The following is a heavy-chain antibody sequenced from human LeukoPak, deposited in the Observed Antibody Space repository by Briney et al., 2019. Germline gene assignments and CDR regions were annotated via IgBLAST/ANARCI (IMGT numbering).Heavy chain of an antibody. J-gene: IGHJ4*02. V-gene: IGHV5-51*01. CDR2: IYPGYSNI. D-gene: IGHD6-19*01. CDR3: ARLAETEVAGTDY. Sequence: GESLQISCKGSGYSFTNYWIGWVRQMPGKGLEWMGIIYPGYSNIRYSPSFQGQVTISVDKSISTAYLQWSSLKASDTAMYYCARLAETEVAGTDYWGQGTLVTVSS. CDR1: GYSFTNYW.